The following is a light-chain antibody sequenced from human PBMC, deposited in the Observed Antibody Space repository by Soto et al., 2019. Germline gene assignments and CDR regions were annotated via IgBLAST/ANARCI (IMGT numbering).Light chain of an antibody. J-gene: IGLJ1*01. CDR1: SSDVGSYNL. CDR2: EGI. CDR3: CSYAGPTTLYV. Sequence: QSALTQPASVSGSPGQSITISCTGTSSDVGSYNLVSWYQQHPGKVPKLVIYEGIKRPSGVSDRFSGSKSGNTASPTISGLQAEDEADYYCCSYAGPTTLYVFGTGTKLTVL. V-gene: IGLV2-23*01.